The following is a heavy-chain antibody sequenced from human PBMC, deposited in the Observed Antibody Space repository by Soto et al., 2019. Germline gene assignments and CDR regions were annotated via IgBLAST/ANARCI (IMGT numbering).Heavy chain of an antibody. CDR2: INGASTTT. V-gene: IGHV3-48*02. J-gene: IGHJ4*02. Sequence: DVQLVGSGGGLVQPGGSLRLSCVASGFPFSSYAMHWVRQAPGKGLEWISYINGASTTTFSADSVKGRFTVSRDNAKNSVYLQMSSLRHEDTAFYYCARDLSHWGQGMLVTVSS. CDR1: GFPFSSYA. CDR3: ARDLSH.